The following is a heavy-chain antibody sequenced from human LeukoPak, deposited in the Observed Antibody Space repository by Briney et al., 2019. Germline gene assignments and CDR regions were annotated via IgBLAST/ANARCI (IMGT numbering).Heavy chain of an antibody. CDR3: ARGQLWQTGWFDP. D-gene: IGHD5-18*01. Sequence: PGGSLRLSCAASGFTFSDYSMHWVRPAPGKGLEWVSCISSTSSYMYDADSVRGRFTISRDNDKNSLYLQMNSLRAEDTAVYYCARGQLWQTGWFDPWGQGTLVTVSS. J-gene: IGHJ5*02. CDR1: GFTFSDYS. CDR2: ISSTSSYM. V-gene: IGHV3-21*01.